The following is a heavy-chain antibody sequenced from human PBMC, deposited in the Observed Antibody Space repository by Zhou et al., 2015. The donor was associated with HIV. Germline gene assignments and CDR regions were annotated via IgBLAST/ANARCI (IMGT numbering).Heavy chain of an antibody. CDR2: IMPLLDIS. V-gene: IGHV1-69*02. CDR3: ARYCSGGTCFSQYYYGMDV. D-gene: IGHD2-15*01. J-gene: IGHJ6*02. CDR1: AGTFSSYT. Sequence: QVQLVQSGAEVKEPGSSVKVSCKASAGTFSSYTINWMRQAPGQGLEWVGRIMPLLDISDSAQKFQDRVIISADKSTYTAYMELTSLTPDDTAVYYCARYCSGGTCFSQYYYGMDVRGQGTTVTVSS.